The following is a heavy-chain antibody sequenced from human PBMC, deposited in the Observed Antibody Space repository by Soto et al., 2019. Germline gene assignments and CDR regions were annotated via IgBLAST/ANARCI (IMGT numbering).Heavy chain of an antibody. CDR1: GFTFSSYA. J-gene: IGHJ4*02. CDR2: ISYDGSNK. V-gene: IGHV3-30-3*01. D-gene: IGHD6-6*01. CDR3: ARGARRYSSSPNFDY. Sequence: QVQLVESGGGVVQPGRSLRLSCAASGFTFSSYAMHWVRQAPGKGLEWVAVISYDGSNKYYADSVKGRFTISRDNSKNTLYLQMNSLGAEDTAVYYCARGARRYSSSPNFDYWGQGTLVTVSS.